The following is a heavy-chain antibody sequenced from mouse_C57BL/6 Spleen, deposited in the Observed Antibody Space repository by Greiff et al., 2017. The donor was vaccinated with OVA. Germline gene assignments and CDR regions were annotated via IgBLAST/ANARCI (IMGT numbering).Heavy chain of an antibody. CDR1: GFSLTSYA. V-gene: IGHV2-9-1*01. CDR2: IWTGGGT. Sequence: VKLQESGPGLVAPSQSLSITCTVSGFSLTSYAISWVRQPPGKGLEWLGVIWTGGGTNYNSALKSRLSISKDNSKSQVFLKMNSLQTDDTARYYCARDPSYYYGSSYDAKGYWGPGTSVTVSS. D-gene: IGHD1-1*01. CDR3: ARDPSYYYGSSYDAKGY. J-gene: IGHJ4*01.